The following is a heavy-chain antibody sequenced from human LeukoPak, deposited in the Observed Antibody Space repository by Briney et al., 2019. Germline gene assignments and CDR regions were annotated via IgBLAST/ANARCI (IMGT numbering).Heavy chain of an antibody. Sequence: PSETLSLTCTVSGGSITSYYWTWIRQPPGKGLEWIGFIYGDGSTKYNPSLKSRVTMSVDTSKNQFSLKLSSVTAADTAVYYCARVARSNCSGGSCYSFHGMDVWGQGTTVTVSS. D-gene: IGHD2-15*01. CDR1: GGSITSYY. CDR3: ARVARSNCSGGSCYSFHGMDV. CDR2: IYGDGST. V-gene: IGHV4-59*12. J-gene: IGHJ6*02.